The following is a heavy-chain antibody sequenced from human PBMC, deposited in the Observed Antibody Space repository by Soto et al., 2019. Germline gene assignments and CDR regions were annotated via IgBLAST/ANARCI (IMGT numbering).Heavy chain of an antibody. CDR2: IIPIVGTG. CDR3: ARDLRAAGRPGMDV. J-gene: IGHJ6*02. Sequence: GASVKVSCKASGGSFSSYAISWVRQAPGQGLEWMGGIIPIVGTGNYAQNFQGRVTITADESTSTAYMELSSLRSEDTAMYYCARDLRAAGRPGMDVWGQGNTVTVSS. D-gene: IGHD6-13*01. V-gene: IGHV1-69*13. CDR1: GGSFSSYA.